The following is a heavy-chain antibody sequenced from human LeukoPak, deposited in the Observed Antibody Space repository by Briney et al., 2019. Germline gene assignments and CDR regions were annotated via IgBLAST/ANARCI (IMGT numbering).Heavy chain of an antibody. CDR1: GFTFSSYA. D-gene: IGHD1-14*01. Sequence: PGGSLRLSCAASGFTFSSYAMSWVRQAPGKGLEWVSASGSGGSTYYADSVKGRFTISRDNSKNTLYLQMNSLRAEDTAVYYCAEPAGIAPYGMDVWGQGTTVTVS. CDR2: SGSGGST. V-gene: IGHV3-23*01. J-gene: IGHJ6*02. CDR3: AEPAGIAPYGMDV.